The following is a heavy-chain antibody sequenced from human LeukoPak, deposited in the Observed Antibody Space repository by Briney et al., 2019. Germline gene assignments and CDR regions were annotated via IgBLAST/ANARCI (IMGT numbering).Heavy chain of an antibody. J-gene: IGHJ4*02. Sequence: GESLKISCKGSGYSFTTYWIGWVRQMPGKGLEWMGIIYPGDSDTRYSPSFQGQVTVSADKSITTAYLQWSSLKASDTAMHYCAKGLTSSWPTYFDYWGQGTLVTVSS. CDR3: AKGLTSSWPTYFDY. V-gene: IGHV5-51*01. CDR2: IYPGDSDT. D-gene: IGHD6-13*01. CDR1: GYSFTTYW.